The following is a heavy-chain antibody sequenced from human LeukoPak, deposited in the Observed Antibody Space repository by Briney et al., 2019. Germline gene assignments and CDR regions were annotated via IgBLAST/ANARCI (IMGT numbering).Heavy chain of an antibody. V-gene: IGHV4-59*08. D-gene: IGHD6-13*01. J-gene: IGHJ4*02. Sequence: SETLSLTCTVSGGSISSYYWSWIRQPPGKGLEWIGYIYYSGGTNYNPSLKSRVTISVDTSKNQFSLKLSSVTAADTAVYYCARHEGPRVIASYWGQGTLVTVSS. CDR3: ARHEGPRVIASY. CDR1: GGSISSYY. CDR2: IYYSGGT.